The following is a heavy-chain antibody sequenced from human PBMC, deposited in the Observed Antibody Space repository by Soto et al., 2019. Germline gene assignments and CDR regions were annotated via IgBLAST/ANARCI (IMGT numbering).Heavy chain of an antibody. CDR1: GFTFSSYA. J-gene: IGHJ4*02. CDR2: ITDNGGDT. D-gene: IGHD3-10*01. V-gene: IGHV3-23*01. CDR3: ARGSTDSYPGSRIFDF. Sequence: PGGSLRLSCAASGFTFSSYAMSWVRQAPGKGLEWVSTITDNGGDTKSADSVRGRFTISRDNSKNTLYLQMSSLRAEDSAVYYCARGSTDSYPGSRIFDFWGRGTLVTVSS.